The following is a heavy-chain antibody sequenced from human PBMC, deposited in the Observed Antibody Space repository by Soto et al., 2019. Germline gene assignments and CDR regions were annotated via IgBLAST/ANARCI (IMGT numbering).Heavy chain of an antibody. J-gene: IGHJ4*02. V-gene: IGHV5-10-1*01. CDR2: IDPSDSYI. CDR3: ERQPTPGTLDY. D-gene: IGHD3-10*01. Sequence: GESLKISCQTSGYGFTNHWITWVRQMPGKGLEWMGKIDPSDSYIDFSPSFRGHVTISADKSITTVFLQWSSLKASDTAIYFCERQPTPGTLDYWGQGTLVTVSS. CDR1: GYGFTNHW.